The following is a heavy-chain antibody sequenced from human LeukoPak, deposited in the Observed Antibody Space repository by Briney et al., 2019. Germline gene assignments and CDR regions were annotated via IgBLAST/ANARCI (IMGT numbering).Heavy chain of an antibody. J-gene: IGHJ4*02. V-gene: IGHV3-23*01. CDR2: ISGSGGST. Sequence: GGSLRLSCVPSGFSFSNYAMSWIRQAPGKGLEWVSSISGSGGSTHYADSVKGRFTISRDKTKNTLYMQMNSLRAEDTAVYYCAKSAYYDASGYYREYYFDYWGQGTLVTVSS. CDR1: GFSFSNYA. D-gene: IGHD3-22*01. CDR3: AKSAYYDASGYYREYYFDY.